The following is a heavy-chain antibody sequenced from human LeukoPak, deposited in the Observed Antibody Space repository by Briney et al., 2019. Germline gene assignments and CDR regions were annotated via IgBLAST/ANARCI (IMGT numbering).Heavy chain of an antibody. CDR1: AGSFSGNY. D-gene: IGHD3-10*01. CDR2: INHSGST. J-gene: IGHJ6*03. Sequence: SETLSFTCAVYAGSFSGNYWSWLGQPPGMGLKWSGEINHSGSTNYNPSLKSRVTISVDTSKNQFSLKLSSVTAADTAVYYCARSLSMVRGVIRPYYYYYMDVWGKGTTVTVSS. V-gene: IGHV4-34*01. CDR3: ARSLSMVRGVIRPYYYYYMDV.